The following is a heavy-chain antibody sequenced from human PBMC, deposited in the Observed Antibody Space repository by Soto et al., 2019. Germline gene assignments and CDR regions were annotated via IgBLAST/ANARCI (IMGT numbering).Heavy chain of an antibody. V-gene: IGHV3-23*01. CDR3: ARYSWNDKNFDY. D-gene: IGHD1-20*01. CDR1: GFTFSSYA. J-gene: IGHJ4*02. Sequence: QPGGSLRLSCAASGFTFSSYAMSWVRQAPGKGLEWVSGISGSGGSTYYADSVKGRFTISRDNSKNTLYLQMNSLRVEDTAVYYCARYSWNDKNFDYWGQGTLVTVSS. CDR2: ISGSGGST.